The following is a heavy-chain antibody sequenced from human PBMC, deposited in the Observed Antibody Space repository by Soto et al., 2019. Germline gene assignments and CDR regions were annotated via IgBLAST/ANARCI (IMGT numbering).Heavy chain of an antibody. V-gene: IGHV1-69*13. CDR2: IIPIFGTA. J-gene: IGHJ6*02. CDR3: ARERGLWFGESVPQYYYYGMDV. CDR1: GGTFSSYA. Sequence: GASVKVSCKASGGTFSSYAISWVRQAPGQGLEWMGGIIPIFGTANYAQKFQGRVTITADESTSTAYMELSSLRSEDTAVYYCARERGLWFGESVPQYYYYGMDVWGQGTTVTVSS. D-gene: IGHD3-10*01.